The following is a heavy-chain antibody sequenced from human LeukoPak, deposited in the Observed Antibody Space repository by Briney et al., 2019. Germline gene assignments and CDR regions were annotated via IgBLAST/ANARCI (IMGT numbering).Heavy chain of an antibody. CDR2: INHSGST. CDR1: GGSFSGYY. V-gene: IGHV4-34*01. CDR3: ARGAGYSYWPQNDY. Sequence: SETLSLTCAVYGGSFSGYYWSWIRQPPGKGLEWIGEINHSGSTNYNPSLKSRVTISVDTSKNQFSLKLSSVTAADTAVYCCARGAGYSYWPQNDYWGQGTLVTVSS. D-gene: IGHD5-18*01. J-gene: IGHJ4*02.